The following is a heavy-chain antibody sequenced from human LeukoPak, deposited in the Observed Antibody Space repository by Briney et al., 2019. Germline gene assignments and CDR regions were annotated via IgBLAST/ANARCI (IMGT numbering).Heavy chain of an antibody. D-gene: IGHD7-27*01. CDR3: ASSGDLSGEYFQH. Sequence: SVKVSCKASGGIFSSYAISWVRQAPGQGLEWMGVIIPIFGTANYAQKFQGRVTITADESTSTAYMELSSLRSEDTAVYYCASSGDLSGEYFQHWGQGTLVTVSS. J-gene: IGHJ1*01. V-gene: IGHV1-69*13. CDR2: IIPIFGTA. CDR1: GGIFSSYA.